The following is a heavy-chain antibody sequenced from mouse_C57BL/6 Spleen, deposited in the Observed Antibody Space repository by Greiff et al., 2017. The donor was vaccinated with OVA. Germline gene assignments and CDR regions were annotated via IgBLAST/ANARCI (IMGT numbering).Heavy chain of an antibody. CDR1: GYAFSSYW. Sequence: VQLQQSGAELVKPGASVKISCKASGYAFSSYWMNWVKQRPGKGLEWIGQIYPGDGDTNYNGKFKGKATLTADKSSSTAYMQLSSLTSEDSAVYFCARPLYDGYYVGFAYWGQGTLVTVSA. CDR2: IYPGDGDT. CDR3: ARPLYDGYYVGFAY. V-gene: IGHV1-80*01. D-gene: IGHD2-3*01. J-gene: IGHJ3*01.